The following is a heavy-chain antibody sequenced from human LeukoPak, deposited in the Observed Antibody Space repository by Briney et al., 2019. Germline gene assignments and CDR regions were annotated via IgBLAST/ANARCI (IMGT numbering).Heavy chain of an antibody. CDR2: ISSSGSTI. Sequence: GGSLRLSCAASGFTFSDYYMTWIRQAPGKGLEWVSYISSSGSTIYYADSVKGRFTISRDNAKNSLYPQMNRLRAEDTAVYYCARVRCSSTSCPIGYWGQGTLVTVSS. CDR3: ARVRCSSTSCPIGY. J-gene: IGHJ4*02. V-gene: IGHV3-11*04. CDR1: GFTFSDYY. D-gene: IGHD2-2*01.